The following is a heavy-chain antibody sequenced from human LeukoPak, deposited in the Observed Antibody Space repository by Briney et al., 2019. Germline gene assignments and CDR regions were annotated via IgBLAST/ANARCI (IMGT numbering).Heavy chain of an antibody. Sequence: SETLSLTCTVSGGSISSSSYYWGWIRQPPGKGLEWIGSIYYSGSTYYNPSLKSRVTMSVDTSKNQFSLKLSSVTAADTAVYYCARDQSAIFGVANAFDIWGQGTMVTVSS. CDR1: GGSISSSSYY. D-gene: IGHD3-3*01. CDR2: IYYSGST. CDR3: ARDQSAIFGVANAFDI. V-gene: IGHV4-39*07. J-gene: IGHJ3*02.